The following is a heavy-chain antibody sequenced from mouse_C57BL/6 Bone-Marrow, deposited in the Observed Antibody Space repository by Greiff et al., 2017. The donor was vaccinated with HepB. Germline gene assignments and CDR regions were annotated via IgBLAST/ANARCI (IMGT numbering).Heavy chain of an antibody. CDR2: ISDGGSYT. V-gene: IGHV5-4*01. CDR1: GFTFSSYA. Sequence: EVHLVESGGGLVKPGGSLKLSCAASGFTFSSYAMSWVRQTPEKRLEWVATISDGGSYTYYPDNVKGRFTISRDNAKNNLYLQMSHLKSEDTAMYYCARDDDSHYFDYWGQGTTLTVSS. J-gene: IGHJ2*01. CDR3: ARDDDSHYFDY.